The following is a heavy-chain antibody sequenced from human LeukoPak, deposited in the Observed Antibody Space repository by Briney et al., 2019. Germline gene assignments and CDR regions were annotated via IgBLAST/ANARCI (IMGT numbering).Heavy chain of an antibody. CDR1: GFTFSDYY. V-gene: IGHV3-11*04. CDR2: ISSSGSTI. J-gene: IGHJ4*02. D-gene: IGHD6-19*01. CDR3: ARVSSGWYEPARPSFDY. Sequence: PGGSLRLSCAASGFTFSDYYMSWIRQAPGKGLEWVSYISSSGSTIYYADSVKGRFTISRDNAKNTLYLQMNSLRAEDTAVYYCARVSSGWYEPARPSFDYWGQGTLVTVSS.